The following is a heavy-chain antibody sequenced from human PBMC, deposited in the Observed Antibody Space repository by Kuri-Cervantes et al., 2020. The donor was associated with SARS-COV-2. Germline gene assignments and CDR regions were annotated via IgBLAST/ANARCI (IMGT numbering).Heavy chain of an antibody. CDR1: GYSISSGYY. Sequence: SQTLSLTCAASGYSISSGYYWGCIRQPPGKGLEWIGSIYHSGSTYYNPSLKSRVTISVDTSKNQFSLKLSSVTAADTAVYYCALRTLPWYYYYMDVWGKGTTVTVSS. CDR2: IYHSGST. CDR3: ALRTLPWYYYYMDV. D-gene: IGHD3/OR15-3a*01. V-gene: IGHV4-38-2*01. J-gene: IGHJ6*03.